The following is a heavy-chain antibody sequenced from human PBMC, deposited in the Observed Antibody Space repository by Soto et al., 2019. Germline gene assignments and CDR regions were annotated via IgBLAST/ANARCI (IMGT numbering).Heavy chain of an antibody. CDR1: GGSFSGYY. CDR3: ARTPRRNVQLERGAYYYYYYMDV. V-gene: IGHV4-34*01. CDR2: INHSGST. Sequence: SETLSLTCAVYGGSFSGYYWSWIRQPPGKGLEWIGEINHSGSTNYNPSLKSRVTISVDTSKNQFSLKLSSVTAADTAVYYCARTPRRNVQLERGAYYYYYYMDVWGKGTTVTVSS. D-gene: IGHD1-1*01. J-gene: IGHJ6*03.